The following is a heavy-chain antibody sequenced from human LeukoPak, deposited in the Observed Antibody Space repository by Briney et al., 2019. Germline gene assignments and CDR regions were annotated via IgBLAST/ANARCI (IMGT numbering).Heavy chain of an antibody. CDR3: ARFCNYYDSSGYYYGFDP. J-gene: IGHJ5*02. CDR1: GGSISGTNW. D-gene: IGHD3-22*01. CDR2: ISLAGQT. Sequence: SETLSLTCGVSGGSISGTNWWSWVRQPPGQGLEWIGEISLAGQTNYNPSLKSRVTISVDTSKNQFSLKLSSVTAADTAVYYCARFCNYYDSSGYYYGFDPWGQGTLVTVSS. V-gene: IGHV4-4*02.